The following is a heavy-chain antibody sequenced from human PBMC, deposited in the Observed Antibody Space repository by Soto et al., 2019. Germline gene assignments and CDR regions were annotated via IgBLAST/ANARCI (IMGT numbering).Heavy chain of an antibody. Sequence: QVQLQQWGAGLLKPSETLSLTCAVYGGSFSSYYWSWTRQPPGKGLEWIGEIDHSGSINYNPSLKSRVTISVDTSKNQFSLKLSSVTAADTAVYYCAREKIRGAIITRGYYGMDVWGQGTTVTVSS. CDR2: IDHSGSI. J-gene: IGHJ6*02. D-gene: IGHD3-10*01. CDR1: GGSFSSYY. CDR3: AREKIRGAIITRGYYGMDV. V-gene: IGHV4-34*01.